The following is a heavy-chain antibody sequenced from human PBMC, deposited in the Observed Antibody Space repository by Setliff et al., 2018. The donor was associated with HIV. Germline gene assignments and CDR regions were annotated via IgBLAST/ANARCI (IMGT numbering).Heavy chain of an antibody. CDR2: INPNGGGT. D-gene: IGHD3-3*01. CDR1: GYTFTGYY. CDR3: ARDWAASGYYFSPTYCFDS. J-gene: IGHJ4*02. V-gene: IGHV1-2*02. Sequence: ASVNVSCKASGYTFTGYYLHLVRQAPGQGLEWMGWINPNGGGTKYAQKFQGRVTMTRGTSISTVYMELNRLRSDDTAVYYCARDWAASGYYFSPTYCFDSWGQGTLVTVSS.